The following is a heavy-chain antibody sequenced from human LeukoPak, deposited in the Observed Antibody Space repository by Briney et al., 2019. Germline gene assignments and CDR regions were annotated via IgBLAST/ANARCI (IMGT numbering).Heavy chain of an antibody. J-gene: IGHJ4*02. CDR2: LYPSGST. V-gene: IGHV4-59*01. Sequence: SETLSLTCSVSGASINSGYWSWIRQPPGKGLEWIGLLYPSGSTNYNTSLKSRVTISVDTSRTQFSLKLSSVTPADTAVYYCASGHYPFEYWGQGTLVTVSS. D-gene: IGHD1-26*01. CDR3: ASGHYPFEY. CDR1: GASINSGY.